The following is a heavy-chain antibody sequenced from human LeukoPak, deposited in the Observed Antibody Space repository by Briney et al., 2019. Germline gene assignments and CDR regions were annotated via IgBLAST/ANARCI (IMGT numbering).Heavy chain of an antibody. J-gene: IGHJ4*02. Sequence: GSSVKVSCKVSGGTFSNSGINWVRQAPGQGLEWMGRIIPFVGVATYAQKFQGRATVTADKSSSTTYMELSSLTSEDTAVYYCSRSGRDAYNPQLDYFDCWGQGTLVTVSS. D-gene: IGHD5-24*01. V-gene: IGHV1-69*04. CDR3: SRSGRDAYNPQLDYFDC. CDR2: IIPFVGVA. CDR1: GGTFSNSG.